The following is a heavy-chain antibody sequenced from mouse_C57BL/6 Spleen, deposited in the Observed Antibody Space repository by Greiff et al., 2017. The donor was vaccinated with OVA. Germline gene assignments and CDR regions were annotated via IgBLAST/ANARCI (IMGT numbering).Heavy chain of an antibody. J-gene: IGHJ4*01. V-gene: IGHV8-12*01. CDR1: GFSLSTSGMG. CDR2: IYWDDDK. CDR3: ARRGEDYAMDY. D-gene: IGHD2-4*01. Sequence: QVTLKESGPGILQSSQTLSLTCSFSGFSLSTSGMGVSWIRQPSGKGLEWLAPIYWDDDKRYNPSLKSRLTISKDTSRNQVFLKITRVDTAETATYYCARRGEDYAMDYWGQGTSVTVSS.